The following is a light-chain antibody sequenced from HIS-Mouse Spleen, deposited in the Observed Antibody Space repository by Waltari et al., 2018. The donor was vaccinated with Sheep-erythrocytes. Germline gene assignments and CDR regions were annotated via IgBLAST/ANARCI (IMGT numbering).Light chain of an antibody. Sequence: SSELTQDPAVSVALGQTVRITCQGDSTRSSYASWYQQKPGQAPVLVLYGKNNRPSGIPDRFSGSSSGNTASLTITGAQAEDEADYYCNSRDSSGNPLAVFGGGTKLTVL. CDR2: GKN. CDR1: STRSSY. J-gene: IGLJ2*01. V-gene: IGLV3-19*01. CDR3: NSRDSSGNPLAV.